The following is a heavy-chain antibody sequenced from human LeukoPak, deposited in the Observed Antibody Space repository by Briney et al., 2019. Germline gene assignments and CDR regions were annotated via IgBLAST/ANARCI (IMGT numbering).Heavy chain of an antibody. D-gene: IGHD3-16*01. CDR2: ISAYNGNT. J-gene: IGHJ4*02. CDR1: GYTFTSYG. Sequence: PRASVKVSCKASGYTFTSYGISWVRQAPGQGPEWMGWISAYNGNTNYAQKLQGRVTMTTDTSTSTAYMELRSLRSDDTAVYYCARDRGGVITFGGVRGVYFDYWGQGTLVTVSS. V-gene: IGHV1-18*01. CDR3: ARDRGGVITFGGVRGVYFDY.